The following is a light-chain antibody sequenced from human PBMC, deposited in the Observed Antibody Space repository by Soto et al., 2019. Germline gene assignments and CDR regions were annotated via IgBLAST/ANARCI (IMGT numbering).Light chain of an antibody. CDR3: QQHSSSPAA. CDR2: GAS. J-gene: IGKJ1*01. CDR1: QSVSSNY. Sequence: ETVLTQSPGTLSLSPGERATLSCRASQSVSSNYLVWYQQKPGQAPRLLIYGASSRATGIPDRFSGSGSGTDFTLTISRLESEDSAVYFCQQHSSSPAAFGQGTKVEIK. V-gene: IGKV3-20*01.